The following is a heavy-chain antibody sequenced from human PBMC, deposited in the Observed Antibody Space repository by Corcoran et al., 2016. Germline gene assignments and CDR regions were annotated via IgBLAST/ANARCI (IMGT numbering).Heavy chain of an antibody. CDR3: ARDSGSWSVDY. Sequence: QVQLVQSGAEVKKPGASVKVSCQASGYTFSSYNMQWVRQAPGQGLEWMGIINPSGGSATYAQKFQGRVTMTRDTYTSTVYMELSSLRFEDTAVYYCARDSGSWSVDYWGQGTLVTVSS. CDR2: INPSGGSA. CDR1: GYTFSSYN. D-gene: IGHD6-13*01. J-gene: IGHJ4*02. V-gene: IGHV1-46*01.